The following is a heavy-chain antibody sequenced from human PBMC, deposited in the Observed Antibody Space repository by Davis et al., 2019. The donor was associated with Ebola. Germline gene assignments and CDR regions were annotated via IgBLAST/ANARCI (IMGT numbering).Heavy chain of an antibody. CDR2: ISASDTTI. CDR3: ARASPYYFDY. V-gene: IGHV3-48*03. J-gene: IGHJ4*02. CDR1: GLTFSTFE. Sequence: PGGSLRLSCAASGLTFSTFEMIWVRQAPGKGLEWVSYISASDTTIFYADSVKGRFTISRDNVKNSLYLQMNSLRDEDTAVYYCARASPYYFDYWGQGTLVTVSS.